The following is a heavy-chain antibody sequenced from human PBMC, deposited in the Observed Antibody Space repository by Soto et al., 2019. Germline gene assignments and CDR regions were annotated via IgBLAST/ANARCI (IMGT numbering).Heavy chain of an antibody. J-gene: IGHJ3*02. D-gene: IGHD6-19*01. CDR3: ARDSLRAVAGTGGRDI. V-gene: IGHV1-18*01. Sequence: QVQLVQSGAEVKKPGASVKVSCKASGYTFTSYGISWVRQAPGQGLEWMGWISAYNGNTNYAQKRQGRVTMTTDTSTSTAYMELRSLRSDDTAVYYCARDSLRAVAGTGGRDIWGQGTMVTVSS. CDR2: ISAYNGNT. CDR1: GYTFTSYG.